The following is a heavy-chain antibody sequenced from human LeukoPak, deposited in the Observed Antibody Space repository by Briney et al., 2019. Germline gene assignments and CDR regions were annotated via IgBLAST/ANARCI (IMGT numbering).Heavy chain of an antibody. CDR3: ATTYYYDSSGYYPFDY. J-gene: IGHJ4*02. CDR2: IISNGGST. D-gene: IGHD3-22*01. CDR1: GVTFSMYA. V-gene: IGHV3-64D*09. Sequence: PGGSLRLSCSASGVTFSMYAMHWVRQAPGKGLEYVSAIISNGGSTYYADSVKGRFTISRDNSKTTLSLQMSSLRAEDTAVYYCATTYYYDSSGYYPFDYWGQGTLVTVSS.